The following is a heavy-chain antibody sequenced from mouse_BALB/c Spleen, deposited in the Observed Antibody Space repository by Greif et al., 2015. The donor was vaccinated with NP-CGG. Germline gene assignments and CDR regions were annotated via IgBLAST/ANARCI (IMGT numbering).Heavy chain of an antibody. V-gene: IGHV1-14*01. CDR1: GYTFTSYV. J-gene: IGHJ2*01. CDR2: INPYNDGT. CDR3: ARYYGDY. Sequence: VQLQQSGPELVKPGASVQMSCKASGYTFTSYVMHWVTQKPGPGLEWIGYINPYNDGTKYNEKFKGKATLTSDKSPSTGYMELSRRTCVDSAVYYCARYYGDYWGQGSTLPVSP. D-gene: IGHD1-1*02.